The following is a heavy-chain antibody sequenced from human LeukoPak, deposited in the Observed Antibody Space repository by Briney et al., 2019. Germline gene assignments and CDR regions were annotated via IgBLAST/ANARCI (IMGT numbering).Heavy chain of an antibody. Sequence: PGGSLRLSCAASEFTFTSYELNWVRQAPEKGLEWVSYISSSGNTISYADSVKGRFTISRDNAKNSLYLQVISLRAEDTAVYYCARGPSIAARYGAFDIWGQGTMVTVSS. J-gene: IGHJ3*02. CDR1: EFTFTSYE. CDR2: ISSSGNTI. D-gene: IGHD6-6*01. V-gene: IGHV3-48*03. CDR3: ARGPSIAARYGAFDI.